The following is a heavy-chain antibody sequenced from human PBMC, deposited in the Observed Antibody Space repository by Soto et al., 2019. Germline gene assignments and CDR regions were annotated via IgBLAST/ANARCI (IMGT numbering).Heavy chain of an antibody. CDR3: ARSYYLADAFDV. J-gene: IGHJ3*01. D-gene: IGHD3-16*01. V-gene: IGHV1-18*01. CDR1: GFRFSDYG. CDR2: ISAFNGNT. Sequence: ASVKVSCKASGFRFSDYGFNWLRQAPGQGLEWMGWISAFNGNTETAQGLQDRVTMTTDSSTTTTHMDLTNLTTDDTAIYYCARSYYLADAFDVWGQGTMVTVSS.